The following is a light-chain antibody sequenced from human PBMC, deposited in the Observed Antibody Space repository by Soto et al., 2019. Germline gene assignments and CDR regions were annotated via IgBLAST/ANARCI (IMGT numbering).Light chain of an antibody. CDR2: GES. Sequence: IQMTHSPSSLSASVGDRVTIACRASQGIRNDLGWYQQKPGKSPKFLIYGESSLQSGVPSMFSGSGSGTDFTITINSLQPEDFGTYYCLQDYNYPYTFGQGTRLEIK. CDR1: QGIRND. V-gene: IGKV1-6*01. J-gene: IGKJ5*01. CDR3: LQDYNYPYT.